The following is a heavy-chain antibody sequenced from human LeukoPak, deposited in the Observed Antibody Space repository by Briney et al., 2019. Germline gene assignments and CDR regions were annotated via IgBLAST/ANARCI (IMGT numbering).Heavy chain of an antibody. J-gene: IGHJ4*02. CDR1: GGSFSGYY. CDR3: ASRTPGYSSSWYATVTTYYFDY. D-gene: IGHD6-13*01. CDR2: INHSGST. V-gene: IGHV4-34*01. Sequence: SETLSLTCAVYGGSFSGYYWSWIRQPPGKGLEWIGEINHSGSTNYNPSLKSRVTISVDTSKNQFSLKLSSVTAADTAVYYCASRTPGYSSSWYATVTTYYFDYWGQGTLVTVSS.